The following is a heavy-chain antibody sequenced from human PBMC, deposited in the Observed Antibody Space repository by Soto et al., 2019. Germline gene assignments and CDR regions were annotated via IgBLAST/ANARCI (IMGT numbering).Heavy chain of an antibody. J-gene: IGHJ6*02. CDR3: ARDGDYYGSGSYYNFTGYYYGMGV. V-gene: IGHV4-59*01. CDR2: IYYSGST. CDR1: GGSISSYY. D-gene: IGHD3-10*01. Sequence: SETLSLTCTVSGGSISSYYWSWIRQPPGKGLEWIGYIYYSGSTNYNPSLKSRVTISVDTSKNQFSLKLSSVTAADTAVYYCARDGDYYGSGSYYNFTGYYYGMGVWGQGTTVPVSS.